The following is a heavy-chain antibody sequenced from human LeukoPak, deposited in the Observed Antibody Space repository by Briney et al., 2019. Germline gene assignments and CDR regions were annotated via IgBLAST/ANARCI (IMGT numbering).Heavy chain of an antibody. V-gene: IGHV3-9*01. D-gene: IGHD5-18*01. CDR2: ISWNSGSI. J-gene: IGHJ4*02. CDR3: AKDRTGYSYGSAFDY. Sequence: GGSLRLPCAASGFTFDDYAMHWVRQAPGKGLEWVSGISWNSGSIGYADSAKGRFTISRDNAKNSLYLQMNSLRAEDTALYYCAKDRTGYSYGSAFDYWGQGTLVTVSS. CDR1: GFTFDDYA.